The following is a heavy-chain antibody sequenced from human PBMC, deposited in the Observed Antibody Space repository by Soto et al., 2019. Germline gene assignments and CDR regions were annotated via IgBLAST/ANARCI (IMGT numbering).Heavy chain of an antibody. J-gene: IGHJ4*02. CDR2: IIPIFGTA. D-gene: IGHD6-19*01. V-gene: IGHV1-69*12. Sequence: QVQLVQSGAEVKKPGSSVKVSCKASGGTFSSYAISWVRQAPGQGLEWMGGIIPIFGTANYAQKFQGRVTITADESTSTAYMELSSLRSEDTAVYYCAREGEGIAVANGYFDYWGQGPLVTVSS. CDR1: GGTFSSYA. CDR3: AREGEGIAVANGYFDY.